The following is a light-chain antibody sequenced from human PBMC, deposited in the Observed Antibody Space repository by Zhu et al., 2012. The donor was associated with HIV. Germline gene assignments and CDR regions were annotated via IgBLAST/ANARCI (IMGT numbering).Light chain of an antibody. V-gene: IGKV3-15*01. CDR2: AAS. CDR3: QQYDNWPLT. CDR1: QNVGRN. J-gene: IGKJ4*01. Sequence: EVVVTQSPATLSVSPGERATPSCRASQNVGRNLAWYQQKPGQAPRLLISAASTRATGIPGRFSGSGSGTEFTLTISSLQSEDFAIYYCQQYDNWPLTFGGGTKLEIK.